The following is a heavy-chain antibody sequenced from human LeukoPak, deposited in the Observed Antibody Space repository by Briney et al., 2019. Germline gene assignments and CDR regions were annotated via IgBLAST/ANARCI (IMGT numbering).Heavy chain of an antibody. CDR2: INPNSGGT. D-gene: IGHD3-3*01. Sequence: ASVKVSCKASGYTFTGYYMHWVRQAPGQGLEWMGWINPNSGGTNYAQKFQGRVTMTRDTSISTAYMELSRLRSDDTAVYYCARDLLRFLEWSRVGNYYYYSMDVWGQGTTVTVSS. CDR1: GYTFTGYY. J-gene: IGHJ6*02. V-gene: IGHV1-2*02. CDR3: ARDLLRFLEWSRVGNYYYYSMDV.